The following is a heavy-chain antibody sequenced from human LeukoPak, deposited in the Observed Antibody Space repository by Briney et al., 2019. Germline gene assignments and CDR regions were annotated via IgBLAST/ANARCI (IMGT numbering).Heavy chain of an antibody. J-gene: IGHJ4*02. V-gene: IGHV4-59*08. CDR2: IYYSGST. CDR1: GGSFSGYY. D-gene: IGHD3-22*01. CDR3: ARAHGRYYDSSGPLFDY. Sequence: SETLSLTCAVYGGSFSGYYWSWIRQPPGKGLEWIGYIYYSGSTNYNPSLKSRVTISVDTSKNQFSLKLSSVTAADTAVYYCARAHGRYYDSSGPLFDYWGQGTLVTVSS.